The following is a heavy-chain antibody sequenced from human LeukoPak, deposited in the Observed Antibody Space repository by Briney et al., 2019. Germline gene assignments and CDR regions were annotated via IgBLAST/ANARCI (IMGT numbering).Heavy chain of an antibody. CDR1: GFTFSNYA. V-gene: IGHV3-23*01. J-gene: IGHJ4*02. Sequence: GGSLRLSCAASGFTFSNYAMNWVRQTPGKGLEWVSGISGLGGSTYYADSVKGRFTISRDNSKNTLYLQMNSLRAEDAAVYYCARDYYDSSGYYYVSYWGQGTLVTVSS. D-gene: IGHD3-22*01. CDR2: ISGLGGST. CDR3: ARDYYDSSGYYYVSY.